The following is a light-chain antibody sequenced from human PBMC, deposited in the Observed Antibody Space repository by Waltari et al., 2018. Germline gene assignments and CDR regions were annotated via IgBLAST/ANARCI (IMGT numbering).Light chain of an antibody. Sequence: QSVLTQPPSVSGAPGQRVTISCTGSGSNIGAGYDVHWYHQVPRTAPKLLIYGSTRRPLGVPYRFFGSTSGTSASLTITGLQVEDEGDYYCQSYDTSLSVVFGGGTKLTVL. CDR3: QSYDTSLSVV. CDR2: GST. J-gene: IGLJ3*02. CDR1: GSNIGAGYD. V-gene: IGLV1-40*01.